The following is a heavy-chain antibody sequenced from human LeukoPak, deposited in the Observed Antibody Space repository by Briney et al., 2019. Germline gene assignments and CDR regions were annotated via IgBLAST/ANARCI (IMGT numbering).Heavy chain of an antibody. D-gene: IGHD3-22*01. CDR3: ARETNLYYDRPLVQYYYYYYGMDV. CDR2: FDPVDGET. Sequence: ASVKVSCKVSGYTLTELSMHWVRQAPGKGLEWMGGFDPVDGETIYAQKFQGRVTMTEDTSTDTAYMELSSLRSEDTAVYYCARETNLYYDRPLVQYYYYYYGMDVWGQGTTVTVSS. V-gene: IGHV1-24*01. CDR1: GYTLTELS. J-gene: IGHJ6*02.